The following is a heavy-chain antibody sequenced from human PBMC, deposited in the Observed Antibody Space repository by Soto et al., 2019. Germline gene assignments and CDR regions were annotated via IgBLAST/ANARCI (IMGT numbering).Heavy chain of an antibody. CDR1: GGPMINYY. V-gene: IGHV4-59*08. D-gene: IGHD3-10*01. CDR2: MGYNGYT. CDR3: ASWNMVRGVIRFDP. Sequence: SETLSLNCTISGGPMINYYCSWFRQPPGQGLEWIGYMGYNGYTSYNPSLRGRVTISLDTSKNQFSLKLSSVTAADTAVYYCASWNMVRGVIRFDPWGQGTLVTVS. J-gene: IGHJ5*02.